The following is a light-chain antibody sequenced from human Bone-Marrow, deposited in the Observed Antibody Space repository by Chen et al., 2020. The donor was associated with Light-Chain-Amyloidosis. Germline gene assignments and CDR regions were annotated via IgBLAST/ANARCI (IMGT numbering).Light chain of an antibody. CDR2: AVS. CDR1: SGDVGTYNY. V-gene: IGLV2-14*01. J-gene: IGLJ1*01. CDR3: SSFTSSSSYV. Sequence: QSALTQPASVSGSPGQSLTISCTGTSGDVGTYNYVSWYQQHPGKAPKVMIYAVSNRPSGVSNRFSGSKSGNTASLTIAGLQAEDEADYYCSSFTSSSSYVFGPGTKVTVL.